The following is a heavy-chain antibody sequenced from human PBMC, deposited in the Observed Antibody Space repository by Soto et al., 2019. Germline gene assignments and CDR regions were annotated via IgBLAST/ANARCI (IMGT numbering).Heavy chain of an antibody. D-gene: IGHD2-15*01. CDR2: IYWDDDR. CDR3: AYRVTYSVSWDVGWFDS. J-gene: IGHJ5*01. CDR1: GFSLTKSGVG. V-gene: IGHV2-5*02. Sequence: QITLKESGPTLVEPTQTLTLTCSFSGFSLTKSGVGVGWFRQAPGKALECLGIIYWDDDRRYNPSLKTRLTITKDTSKNQVVLTMTYMEPVDTGTYYCAYRVTYSVSWDVGWFDSWGQGTPVTVS.